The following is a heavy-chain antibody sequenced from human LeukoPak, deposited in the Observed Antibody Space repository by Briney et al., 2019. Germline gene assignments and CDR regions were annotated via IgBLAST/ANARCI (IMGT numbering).Heavy chain of an antibody. Sequence: ASVKVSCKASGYTFTSYDINWVRQATGQGLEWMGWMNPNSGNTGYAQKFQGRVTITRNTSISTAYMELSSLRSEDTAVYYCARGSGYHDWFGPWGQGTLVTVSS. CDR1: GYTFTSYD. D-gene: IGHD3-22*01. CDR3: ARGSGYHDWFGP. V-gene: IGHV1-8*03. J-gene: IGHJ5*02. CDR2: MNPNSGNT.